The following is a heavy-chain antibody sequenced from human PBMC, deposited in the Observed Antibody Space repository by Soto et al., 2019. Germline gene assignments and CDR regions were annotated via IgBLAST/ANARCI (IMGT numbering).Heavy chain of an antibody. V-gene: IGHV1-18*01. CDR2: ISAYTGNT. Sequence: QVQLVQSGGEVKKPGASVKVSCKASGYIFNSFGISWVRRATGQGLEWMGWISAYTGNTKYAQNFQGRVTMTTDTSTSTAYMELRSLRSDVTAVYYCARSWTTGEIDYWGQGTLVTVSS. J-gene: IGHJ4*02. D-gene: IGHD4-17*01. CDR3: ARSWTTGEIDY. CDR1: GYIFNSFG.